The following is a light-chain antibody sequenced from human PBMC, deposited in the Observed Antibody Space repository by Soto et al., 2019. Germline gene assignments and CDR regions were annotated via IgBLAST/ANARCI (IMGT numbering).Light chain of an antibody. CDR2: DAS. J-gene: IGKJ1*01. V-gene: IGKV1-5*01. CDR1: QSISSW. Sequence: DIPMTQSPSTLSASVGELVTTTCRASQSISSWLAWYQQSPGKAPKLLIYDASSLESGVPSRFSGSGSETECTLTISSLQPDDVATYYCQQYKSYSKTLGQGTKVDIK. CDR3: QQYKSYSKT.